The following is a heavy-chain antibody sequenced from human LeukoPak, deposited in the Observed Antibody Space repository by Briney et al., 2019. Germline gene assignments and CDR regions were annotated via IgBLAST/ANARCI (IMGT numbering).Heavy chain of an antibody. V-gene: IGHV2-5*02. Sequence: ESGPTLVKPTQTLTLTCTFSGFSLSTSGVCVGWIRQPPGKALEWLALIYRDDDKRYSPSLKNRLTITKDTSKNQVVLTMTNMDPVDTATYYCAHRLDSDWAFDYWGQGTLVTVSS. CDR3: AHRLDSDWAFDY. D-gene: IGHD6-19*01. J-gene: IGHJ4*02. CDR2: IYRDDDK. CDR1: GFSLSTSGVC.